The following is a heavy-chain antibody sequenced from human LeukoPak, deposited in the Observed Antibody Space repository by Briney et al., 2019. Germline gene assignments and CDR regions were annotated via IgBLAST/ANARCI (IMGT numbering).Heavy chain of an antibody. D-gene: IGHD1-1*01. V-gene: IGHV3-48*03. CDR1: GFTFNSCE. CDR3: ARGLERLDY. J-gene: IGHJ4*02. Sequence: HPWGSLRLSCAASGFTFNSCEMNWVRQAPGKGLEWVSYISSSGSTIYYADSVKGRFTISRDNAKNSLYLQMNSLRAEDTAVYYCARGLERLDYWGQGTLVTVSS. CDR2: ISSSGSTI.